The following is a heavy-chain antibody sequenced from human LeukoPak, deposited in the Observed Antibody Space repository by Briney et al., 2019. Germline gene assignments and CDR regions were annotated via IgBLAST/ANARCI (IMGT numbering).Heavy chain of an antibody. Sequence: GGSLRLSCAASGFTFSSYSMNWVRQAPGKGLEWVSSISSSSSYIYYADSVKGQFTISRDNAKNSLYLQMNSLRAEDTAVYYCARAGGCSSTSCYAFDYWGQGTLVTVSS. CDR2: ISSSSSYI. V-gene: IGHV3-21*01. CDR3: ARAGGCSSTSCYAFDY. D-gene: IGHD2-2*01. J-gene: IGHJ4*02. CDR1: GFTFSSYS.